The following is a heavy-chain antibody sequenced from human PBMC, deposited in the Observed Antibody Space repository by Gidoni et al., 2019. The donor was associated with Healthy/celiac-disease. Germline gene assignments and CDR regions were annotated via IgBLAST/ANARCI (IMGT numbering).Heavy chain of an antibody. V-gene: IGHV3-33*01. Sequence: QVQLVESGGGVVQPGRSLRLSCAASGFPFSSYGMHWVRQAPGKGLEWVAVIWYDGSNKYYADSVKGRFTISRDNSKNTLYLQMNSLRAEDTAVYYCARDAAAGYSDYWGQGTLVTVSS. J-gene: IGHJ4*02. CDR1: GFPFSSYG. D-gene: IGHD6-13*01. CDR2: IWYDGSNK. CDR3: ARDAAAGYSDY.